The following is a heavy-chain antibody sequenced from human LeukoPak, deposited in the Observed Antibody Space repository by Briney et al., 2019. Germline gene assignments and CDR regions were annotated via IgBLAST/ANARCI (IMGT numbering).Heavy chain of an antibody. D-gene: IGHD3-10*01. CDR1: GFNFNTYT. CDR2: ITSTSRYI. J-gene: IGHJ4*02. Sequence: PGGSLRLSCAASGFNFNTYTMNWVRQAPGKGLEWVSSITSTSRYIYYADSVKGRFTISRDSAKNSLSLQMNSLRAEDTAIYYCARAYSPLITMAVEAPDYWGQGTLVTVSS. CDR3: ARAYSPLITMAVEAPDY. V-gene: IGHV3-21*06.